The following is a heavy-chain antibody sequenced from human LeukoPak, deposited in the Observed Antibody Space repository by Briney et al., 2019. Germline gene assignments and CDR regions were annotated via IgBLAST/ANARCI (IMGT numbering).Heavy chain of an antibody. V-gene: IGHV5-51*01. CDR1: GYSFTSYW. D-gene: IGHD5-24*01. CDR2: IYPGDSDT. CDR3: ARHAEMATIKIDY. Sequence: RGSLKISCKGSGYSFTSYWIGWVRQTPGKGLEWMGIIYPGDSDTRYSPSFQGQVTISADKSISTAYLQWSSLKASDTAMYYCARHAEMATIKIDYWGQGTLVTVSS. J-gene: IGHJ4*02.